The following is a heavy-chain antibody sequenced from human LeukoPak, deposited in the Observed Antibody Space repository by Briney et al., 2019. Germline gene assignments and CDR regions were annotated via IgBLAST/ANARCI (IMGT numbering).Heavy chain of an antibody. CDR1: GYSITSGYY. V-gene: IGHV4-38-2*02. CDR3: VRVNTEY. J-gene: IGHJ4*02. Sequence: PSGTLSLTCTVSGYSITSGYYWGWIRQPPGKGLEWIATIYHNGNTYYNPSLKSRVTISVDTSKNQFSLKLSSVTAADTAVYYCVRVNTEYWGQGTLVTVSS. CDR2: IYHNGNT.